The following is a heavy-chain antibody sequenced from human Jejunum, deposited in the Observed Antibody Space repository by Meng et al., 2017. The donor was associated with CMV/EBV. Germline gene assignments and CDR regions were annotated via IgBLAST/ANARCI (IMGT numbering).Heavy chain of an antibody. V-gene: IGHV3-53*01. D-gene: IGHD2/OR15-2a*01. CDR2: LYSGGFT. CDR1: GFSVSSTA. CDR3: ASPYNSTSAEYFRQ. Sequence: SGFSVSSTAMKWVRQVPGKGLEWVSILYSGGFTYYADSVKGRFTISRDNSKNTVFLQMNSLRAEDTAIYYCASPYNSTSAEYFRQWGQGTLVTVSS. J-gene: IGHJ1*01.